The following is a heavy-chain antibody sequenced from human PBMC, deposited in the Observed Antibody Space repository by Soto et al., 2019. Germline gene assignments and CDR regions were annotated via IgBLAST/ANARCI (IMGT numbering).Heavy chain of an antibody. Sequence: DVQLLESGGGLVQPGGSLRLSCATSGFSFSNYAMSWVRQAPGKGLEWVAGISSSGHTYYVDSLKGRFTISRDNSKNSLYLQMNSLRAEDTAVYYCAKDLIDYSNSYFDYWGQGTLVTVSS. CDR2: ISSSGHT. CDR3: AKDLIDYSNSYFDY. J-gene: IGHJ4*02. D-gene: IGHD4-4*01. CDR1: GFSFSNYA. V-gene: IGHV3-23*01.